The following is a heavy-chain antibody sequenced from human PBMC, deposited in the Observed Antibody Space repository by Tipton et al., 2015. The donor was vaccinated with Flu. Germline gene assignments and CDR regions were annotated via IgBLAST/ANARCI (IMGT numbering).Heavy chain of an antibody. D-gene: IGHD3-9*01. V-gene: IGHV3-49*04. Sequence: SLRLSCTASGFTFGDYAMSWVRQATGKGLEWVGCIRSKAYGGTTEYAASVKGRFTISRDDSKSIAYLQMNSLKTEDTAVYYCTRDHAAVLRYFDWLSPFDYWGQGTLVTVSS. J-gene: IGHJ4*02. CDR3: TRDHAAVLRYFDWLSPFDY. CDR1: GFTFGDYA. CDR2: IRSKAYGGTT.